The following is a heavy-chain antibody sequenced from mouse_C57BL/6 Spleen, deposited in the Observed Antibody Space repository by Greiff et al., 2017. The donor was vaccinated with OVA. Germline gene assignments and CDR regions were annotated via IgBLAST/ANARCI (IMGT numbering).Heavy chain of an antibody. J-gene: IGHJ2*01. CDR3: ARYRELAYFDY. Sequence: VKLMESGPELVKPGASVKISCKASGYAFSSSWMNWVKQRPGKGLEWIGRIYPGDGDTNYNGKFKGKATLTADKSSSTAYMQLSSLTSEDSAVYFCARYRELAYFDYWGQGTTLTVSS. D-gene: IGHD2-14*01. V-gene: IGHV1-82*01. CDR2: IYPGDGDT. CDR1: GYAFSSSW.